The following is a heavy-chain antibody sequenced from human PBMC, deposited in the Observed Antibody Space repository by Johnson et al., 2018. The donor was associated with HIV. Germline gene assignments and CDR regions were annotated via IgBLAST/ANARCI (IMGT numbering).Heavy chain of an antibody. CDR3: ARVGYHDAFDI. Sequence: QVQLVESGGGVVQPGRSLRLSCAASGFSFSSYAMHWVRQAPGKGLEWVAVVSYDGSERYYADSVKGRFTISRENAKNSLYLQMNSLRAGDTAVYYCARVGYHDAFDIWGQGTMVTVSS. D-gene: IGHD3-16*02. J-gene: IGHJ3*02. CDR1: GFSFSSYA. CDR2: VSYDGSER. V-gene: IGHV3-30*14.